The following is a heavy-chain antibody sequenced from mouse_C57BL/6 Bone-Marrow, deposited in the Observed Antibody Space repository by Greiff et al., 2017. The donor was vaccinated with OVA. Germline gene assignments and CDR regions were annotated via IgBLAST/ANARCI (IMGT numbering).Heavy chain of an antibody. CDR1: GYTFTSYG. J-gene: IGHJ2*01. CDR2: IYPRSGNT. Sequence: VKVVESGAELARPGASVKLSCKASGYTFTSYGISWVKQRTGQGLEWIGEIYPRSGNTYYNEKFKGKATLTADKSSSTAYMELRSLTSEDSAVYFCAQLRLRYYWGQGTTLTVSS. V-gene: IGHV1-81*01. D-gene: IGHD3-2*02. CDR3: AQLRLRYY.